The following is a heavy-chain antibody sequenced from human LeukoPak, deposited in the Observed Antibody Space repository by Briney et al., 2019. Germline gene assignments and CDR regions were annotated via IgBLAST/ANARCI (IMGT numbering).Heavy chain of an antibody. J-gene: IGHJ4*02. V-gene: IGHV3-23*01. Sequence: GGSLRLSCAASGFAFSTYAMNWVRQAPGKGLEWVSAISGTGATTYYADSVKGRFTISRDNSKNTLYLQMNSLRAEDTAIYYCAKWLTFSISSGATFDYWGLGSLVTVSS. CDR2: ISGTGATT. D-gene: IGHD2-21*01. CDR1: GFAFSTYA. CDR3: AKWLTFSISSGATFDY.